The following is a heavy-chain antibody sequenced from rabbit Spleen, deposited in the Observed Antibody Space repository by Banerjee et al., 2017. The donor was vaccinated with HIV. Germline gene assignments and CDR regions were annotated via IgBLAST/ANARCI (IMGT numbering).Heavy chain of an antibody. CDR1: GFSLSSND. CDR3: ARTGSIWSLNL. CDR2: ISTFGSA. Sequence: QQQLKETGGGLVQPGGSLTLSCKASGFSLSSNDLNWVRQAPGKGLEYIGWISTFGSAYYASWVNGRFSIARENTQNTVSLQMNSLTAADTATYYCARTGSIWSLNLWGPGTLVTVS. V-gene: IGHV1S29*01. J-gene: IGHJ4*01. D-gene: IGHD4-2*01.